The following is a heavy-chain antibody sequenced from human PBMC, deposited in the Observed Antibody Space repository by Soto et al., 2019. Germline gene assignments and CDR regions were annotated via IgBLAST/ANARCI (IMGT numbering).Heavy chain of an antibody. CDR1: GGSFSGYY. J-gene: IGHJ4*02. Sequence: SETLSLTCAVYGGSFSGYYWSWIRQPPGKGLEWIGSIYYSGSTYYNPSLKSRVTISVDTSKNQFSLKLSSVTAADTAVYYCASSYYYDSSGYYRPLPFYDYWGQGTLVTVS. D-gene: IGHD3-22*01. V-gene: IGHV4-34*01. CDR3: ASSYYYDSSGYYRPLPFYDY. CDR2: IYYSGST.